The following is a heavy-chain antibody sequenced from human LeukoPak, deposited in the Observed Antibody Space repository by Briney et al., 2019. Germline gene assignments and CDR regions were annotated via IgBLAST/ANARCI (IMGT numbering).Heavy chain of an antibody. CDR3: AKALREVGATTDAFDY. V-gene: IGHV3-23*01. CDR1: GFTFSSYA. D-gene: IGHD1-26*01. Sequence: GGSLRLSCAASGFTFSSYAMSWVRQAPGKGLEWVSAISGSGGSTYYADSVKGRFTISRDNSKNTLYLQMNSLRAEDTAVYYCAKALREVGATTDAFDYWGQGTLVTVSS. J-gene: IGHJ4*02. CDR2: ISGSGGST.